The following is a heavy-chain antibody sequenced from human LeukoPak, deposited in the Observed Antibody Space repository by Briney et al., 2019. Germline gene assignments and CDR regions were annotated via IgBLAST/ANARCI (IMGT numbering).Heavy chain of an antibody. J-gene: IGHJ4*02. V-gene: IGHV4-4*02. Sequence: PSGTLSLTCAVSGGSISSINWWSWVRQAPGKGLEWIGEIYHTGSTNYNPSLKSRVTISVDKSKNHFSLNLSSVTAADTAVYYCATLGYSYGTDYWGQGTLVTVSS. D-gene: IGHD5-18*01. CDR1: GGSISSINW. CDR3: ATLGYSYGTDY. CDR2: IYHTGST.